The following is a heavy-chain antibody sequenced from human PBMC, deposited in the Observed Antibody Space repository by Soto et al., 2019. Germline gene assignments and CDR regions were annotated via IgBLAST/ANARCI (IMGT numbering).Heavy chain of an antibody. CDR3: AVRYCSSTSCSTLDS. CDR1: GGSFSGYY. D-gene: IGHD2-2*01. V-gene: IGHV4-34*01. Sequence: SETLSLTCVVSGGSFSGYYWNWIRQPPGKGLEWIGEINHSGSTNYNPSLRSRVTISVDTSKNQLSLRLSSVTAADTAMYYCAVRYCSSTSCSTLDSWGQGTLVTVSS. CDR2: INHSGST. J-gene: IGHJ4*02.